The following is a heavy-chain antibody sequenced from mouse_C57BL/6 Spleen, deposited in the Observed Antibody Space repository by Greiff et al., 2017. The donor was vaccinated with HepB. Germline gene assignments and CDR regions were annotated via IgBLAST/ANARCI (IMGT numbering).Heavy chain of an antibody. CDR3: ARWLLPLYYFDY. D-gene: IGHD2-3*01. CDR1: GYTFTSYW. Sequence: VQLQQSGAELVKPGASVKLSCKASGYTFTSYWMQWVKQRPGQGLEWIGEIDPSDSYTNYNQKFKGKATLTVDTSSSTAYMQLSSLTSEDSAVYDCARWLLPLYYFDYWGQGTTLTVSS. V-gene: IGHV1-50*01. J-gene: IGHJ2*01. CDR2: IDPSDSYT.